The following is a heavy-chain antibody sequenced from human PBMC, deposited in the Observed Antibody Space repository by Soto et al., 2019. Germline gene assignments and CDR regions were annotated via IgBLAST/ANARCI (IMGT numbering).Heavy chain of an antibody. CDR2: INAGNGNT. D-gene: IGHD6-13*01. J-gene: IGHJ4*02. Sequence: GASVKVSCKASGYTFTSYAMHWVRQAPGQRLEWMGWINAGNGNTKYSQKFQGRVTITRDTSASTAYMELSSLRSEDTAVYYCARVDSSSWSSNFDYWGQGTLVTVSS. CDR3: ARVDSSSWSSNFDY. CDR1: GYTFTSYA. V-gene: IGHV1-3*01.